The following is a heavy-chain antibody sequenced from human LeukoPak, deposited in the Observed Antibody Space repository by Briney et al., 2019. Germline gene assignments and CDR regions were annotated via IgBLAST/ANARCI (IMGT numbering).Heavy chain of an antibody. CDR1: GFTFSSYS. Sequence: PGGSLRLSCAASGFTFSSYSMNWVRQAPGKGLEWVSSISSSSSYIYYADSVKGRFTISRDNAKNSLYLQMNSLRAEDTAVYYCARDIPDSSSWRGYYFDYWGQGTLVTVSS. J-gene: IGHJ4*02. V-gene: IGHV3-21*01. CDR3: ARDIPDSSSWRGYYFDY. CDR2: ISSSSSYI. D-gene: IGHD6-13*01.